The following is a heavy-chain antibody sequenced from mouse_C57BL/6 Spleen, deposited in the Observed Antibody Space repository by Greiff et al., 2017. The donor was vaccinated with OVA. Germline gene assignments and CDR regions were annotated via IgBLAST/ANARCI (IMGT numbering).Heavy chain of an antibody. V-gene: IGHV1-53*01. J-gene: IGHJ2*01. CDR3: ARAGSYYPYYFDY. D-gene: IGHD2-12*01. Sequence: QVQLQQPGTDLVKPGASVKLSCKASGYTFTSYWMHWVKQRPGQGLEWIGNINPSNGGTNYTEKFKSKATLTVDKSSSTAYMRLSSLTSEDSAVYYCARAGSYYPYYFDYWGQGTTLTVSS. CDR2: INPSNGGT. CDR1: GYTFTSYW.